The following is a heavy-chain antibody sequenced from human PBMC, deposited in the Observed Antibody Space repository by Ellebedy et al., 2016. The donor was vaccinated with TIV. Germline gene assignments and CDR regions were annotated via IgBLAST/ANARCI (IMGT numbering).Heavy chain of an antibody. Sequence: ASVKVSXXASGYTFTSYYMHWVRQAPGQGLEWMGIINPSGGRTSYAQKFQDRVTMTRDTSTSTVYMELSSLRSEDTAVYYCAIRYSSGWSLDYWGQGTLVTVSS. D-gene: IGHD6-19*01. V-gene: IGHV1-46*01. CDR2: INPSGGRT. CDR1: GYTFTSYY. J-gene: IGHJ4*02. CDR3: AIRYSSGWSLDY.